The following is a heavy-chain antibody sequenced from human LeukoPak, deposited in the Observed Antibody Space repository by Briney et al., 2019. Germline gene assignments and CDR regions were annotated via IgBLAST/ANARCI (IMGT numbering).Heavy chain of an antibody. D-gene: IGHD3-22*01. CDR3: ARCKKTYDYDSSSYPPYYFDY. CDR2: IYYSGST. CDR1: GGSISSDTYY. Sequence: PSETLSLTCTVSGGSISSDTYYWGWIRQPPGKGLEWIGSIYYSGSTYYNPSLKSRVTISVDTSKNQFSLKLSSVTAADTAVYYCARCKKTYDYDSSSYPPYYFDYWGQGTLVTVSS. V-gene: IGHV4-39*07. J-gene: IGHJ4*02.